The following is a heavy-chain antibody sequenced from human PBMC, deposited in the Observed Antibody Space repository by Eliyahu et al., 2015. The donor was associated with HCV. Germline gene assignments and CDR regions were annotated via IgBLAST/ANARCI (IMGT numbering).Heavy chain of an antibody. Sequence: DVQLVESGGGLVQPGGSLXLSCAPSGFTFSSYSMNXVRQAPGKGLEWVSSVDSNSHKFYIDSVKGRFTVSRDNAKNSLYLQMNSLRAEDTALYYCARDPTENDCWGQGTLVTVSS. CDR1: GFTFSSYS. CDR2: VDSNSHK. V-gene: IGHV3-21*02. J-gene: IGHJ4*02. CDR3: ARDPTENDC. D-gene: IGHD1-1*01.